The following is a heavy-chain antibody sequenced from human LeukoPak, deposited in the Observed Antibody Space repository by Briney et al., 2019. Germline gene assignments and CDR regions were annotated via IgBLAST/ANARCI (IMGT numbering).Heavy chain of an antibody. D-gene: IGHD3-16*01. CDR1: AFTFSSYE. CDR3: ARVRGGPMDV. Sequence: GGSLRLSCAASAFTFSSYEMNWVRQAPGKGLEWVSYISSSGSSIYYADSVKGRFTISRDNAKNSLYLQMNSLRAEDTAVYHCARVRGGPMDVWGKGTTVTVSP. CDR2: ISSSGSSI. J-gene: IGHJ6*04. V-gene: IGHV3-48*03.